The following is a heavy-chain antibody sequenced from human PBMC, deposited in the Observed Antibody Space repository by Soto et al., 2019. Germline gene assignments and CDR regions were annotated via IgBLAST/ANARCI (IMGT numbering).Heavy chain of an antibody. CDR2: IYFSGGT. Sequence: PSETLSLTCTVSGGSISSYYWSWIRQPPGKGLEWIGYIYFSGGTNYNPSLKSRVTISVDTSKNQFSLKLSSVTAADTAVYYCARLYGDSDAFDIWGQGTMVTVSS. J-gene: IGHJ3*02. V-gene: IGHV4-59*08. D-gene: IGHD4-17*01. CDR1: GGSISSYY. CDR3: ARLYGDSDAFDI.